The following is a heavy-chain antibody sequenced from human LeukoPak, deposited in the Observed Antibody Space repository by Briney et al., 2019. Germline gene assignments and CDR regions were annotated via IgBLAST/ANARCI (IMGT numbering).Heavy chain of an antibody. CDR3: ARDIAAAGISPYYYYYMDV. CDR2: INPNSGGT. CDR1: GYTFTGYY. V-gene: IGHV1-2*02. D-gene: IGHD6-13*01. J-gene: IGHJ6*03. Sequence: ASVKVSCKASGYTFTGYYMHWVRQAPGQGLEWMGWINPNSGGTNYAQKFQGRVTMTRDTSISTAYMELSRLRSDDTAVYYCARDIAAAGISPYYYYYMDVWGKGTTVTVSS.